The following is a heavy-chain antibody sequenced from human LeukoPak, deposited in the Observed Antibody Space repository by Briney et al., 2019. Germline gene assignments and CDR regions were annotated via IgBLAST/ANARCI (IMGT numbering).Heavy chain of an antibody. J-gene: IGHJ5*02. CDR2: INHSGST. D-gene: IGHD1-26*01. CDR3: ARGRSSGLYNWFDP. CDR1: GGSFSGYY. Sequence: PSETLSLTCAVYGGSFSGYYWSWIRQPPGKGLEWVGEINHSGSTNYNPSLKTRVTISVDTSKNQFSLKLSSVTAADTAVYYCARGRSSGLYNWFDPWGQGTLVTVSP. V-gene: IGHV4-34*01.